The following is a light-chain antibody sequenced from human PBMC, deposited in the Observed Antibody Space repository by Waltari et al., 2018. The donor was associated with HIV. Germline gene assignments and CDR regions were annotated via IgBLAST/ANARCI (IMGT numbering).Light chain of an antibody. V-gene: IGLV2-8*01. CDR2: EVT. J-gene: IGLJ3*02. CDR3: SSYGDSLRVL. Sequence: QSALPQPPSASGSLGQSVTISSTGSSSDIGAYDSVSWFQQHPRSAPKLLLYEVTRRPSSVSDRFSGSRSGSTAFLTVAGLQPDDEATYFCSSYGDSLRVLFGGGTNVTVL. CDR1: SSDIGAYDS.